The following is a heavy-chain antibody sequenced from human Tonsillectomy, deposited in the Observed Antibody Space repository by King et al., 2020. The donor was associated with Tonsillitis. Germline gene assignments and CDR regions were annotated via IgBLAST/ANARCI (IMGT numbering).Heavy chain of an antibody. V-gene: IGHV4-39*01. CDR2: IDYSGST. CDR1: GVAISSRSYY. J-gene: IGHJ4*02. CDR3: ARLLLDIVLVPSANFVHY. Sequence: QLQESGPGLVKPSETLSLTCTVSGVAISSRSYYWGWIRQPPGKGLEWIGSIDYSGSTYYNPSLKSRVTVSVDTSKKQFSMKLSSVTAADTAVYYCARLLLDIVLVPSANFVHYWGQGTLVTVSS. D-gene: IGHD2-2*03.